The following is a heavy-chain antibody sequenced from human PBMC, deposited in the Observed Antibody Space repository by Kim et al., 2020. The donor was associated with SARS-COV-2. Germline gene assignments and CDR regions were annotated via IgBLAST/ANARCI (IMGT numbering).Heavy chain of an antibody. D-gene: IGHD3-16*01. J-gene: IGHJ5*01. V-gene: IGHV3-23*03. CDR2: IYSGGSTT. CDR3: ARIGVVWVSLGWVDS. Sequence: GGSLRLSCAASGFTFSSYAMSWVRQAPGKGLEWVSVIYSGGSTTSFAASVRRRITISKDTSKNTLYLQMNSLRADATAIYYSARIGVVWVSLGWVDSWG. CDR1: GFTFSSYA.